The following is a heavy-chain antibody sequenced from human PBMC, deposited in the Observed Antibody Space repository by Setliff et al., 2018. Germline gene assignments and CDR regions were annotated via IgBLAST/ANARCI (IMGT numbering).Heavy chain of an antibody. CDR1: GYTFTGYY. V-gene: IGHV1-2*06. D-gene: IGHD2-21*01. Sequence: GASVKVSCKASGYTFTGYYMYWVRQAPGQGLEWMGRINPSSGATIYAQKFQGRVTMTSDTSISTAYMELGRLRSDNTAVYFCARDGGEDSDAFDIWGQGTMVTVSS. CDR2: INPSSGAT. J-gene: IGHJ3*02. CDR3: ARDGGEDSDAFDI.